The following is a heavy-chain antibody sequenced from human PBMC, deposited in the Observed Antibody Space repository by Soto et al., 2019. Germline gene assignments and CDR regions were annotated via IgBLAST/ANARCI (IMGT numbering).Heavy chain of an antibody. CDR2: INPSGGST. Sequence: ASVKVSCKASGYTFTSYYMHWVRQAPGQGLEWMGIINPSGGSTSYAQKFQGRVTMTRDTSTSTVYMELSSLRSEDTAVYYCARDLVDTEGLVGYYGMDVWGQGTTVTVSS. V-gene: IGHV1-46*01. CDR1: GYTFTSYY. CDR3: ARDLVDTEGLVGYYGMDV. J-gene: IGHJ6*02. D-gene: IGHD5-18*01.